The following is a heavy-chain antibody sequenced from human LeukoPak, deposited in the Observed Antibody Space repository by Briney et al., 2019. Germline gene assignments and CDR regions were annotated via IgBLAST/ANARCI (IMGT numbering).Heavy chain of an antibody. CDR2: IIPIFGTA. Sequence: SVKVSCYASGGTFSSYAISWVRQAPGQGLEWMGGIIPIFGTANYAQKFQGRVTITADESTSTAYMELSSLRSEDTAVYYCARDRRPYYYGSGSSDGPNWFDPWGQGTLVTVSS. D-gene: IGHD3-10*01. CDR1: GGTFSSYA. J-gene: IGHJ5*02. CDR3: ARDRRPYYYGSGSSDGPNWFDP. V-gene: IGHV1-69*13.